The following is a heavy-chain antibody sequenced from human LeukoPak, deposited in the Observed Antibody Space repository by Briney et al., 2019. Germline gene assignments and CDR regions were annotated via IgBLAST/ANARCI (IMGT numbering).Heavy chain of an antibody. CDR1: GFSFSNYS. D-gene: IGHD6-19*01. J-gene: IGHJ3*02. Sequence: AGGSLRLSCVASGFSFSNYSMNWVRQAPGKGLEWVSSISTSSGFLYYADSVKGRFTISRDNAKNSLYLQMNSLRAEDTAVYYCARGRVGQWLVDAFDIWGQGTMVTVSS. V-gene: IGHV3-21*01. CDR3: ARGRVGQWLVDAFDI. CDR2: ISTSSGFL.